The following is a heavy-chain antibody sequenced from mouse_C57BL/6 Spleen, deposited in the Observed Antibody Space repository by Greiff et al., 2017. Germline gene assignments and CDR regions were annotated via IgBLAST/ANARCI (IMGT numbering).Heavy chain of an antibody. Sequence: QVQLQQSGAELMKPGASVKLSCKATGYTFTGYWIEWVKQRPGHGLEWIGEILPGSGSTNYNEKFKGKATFTADTSSNTAYMQLSSLTTEDSAIYYCARRGQLRLRAYYYAMDYWGQGTSVTVSS. D-gene: IGHD3-2*02. V-gene: IGHV1-9*01. CDR1: GYTFTGYW. CDR3: ARRGQLRLRAYYYAMDY. CDR2: ILPGSGST. J-gene: IGHJ4*01.